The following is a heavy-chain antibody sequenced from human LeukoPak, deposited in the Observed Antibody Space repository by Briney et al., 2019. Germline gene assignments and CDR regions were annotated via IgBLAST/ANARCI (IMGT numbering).Heavy chain of an antibody. CDR2: IRGSGADK. J-gene: IGHJ4*02. CDR3: AKISWDGRGTFN. D-gene: IGHD1/OR15-1a*01. V-gene: IGHV3-23*01. Sequence: GGSLRLSCAASGFSFSTYSMSWVRQAPGKGLEWVSSIRGSGADKYYADSVKGRFSISRDNSQDTLSLQMNSLRAEDTAVYYCAKISWDGRGTFNWGRGTLVTVSS. CDR1: GFSFSTYS.